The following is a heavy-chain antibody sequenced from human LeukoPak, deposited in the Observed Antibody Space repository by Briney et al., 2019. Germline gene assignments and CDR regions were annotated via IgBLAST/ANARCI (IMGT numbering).Heavy chain of an antibody. V-gene: IGHV3-74*01. CDR2: INSDGRST. J-gene: IGHJ4*02. Sequence: GGSLRLSCAASGFTFSRYYMHWVRQAPGKGLVWVSRINSDGRSTTYADSVRGRFTVSRDNAKNTLYLQMDSLKVEDTAMYYCTRVFVGDEYSSSGYWGQGTLVTVSS. CDR3: TRVFVGDEYSSSGY. D-gene: IGHD6-13*01. CDR1: GFTFSRYY.